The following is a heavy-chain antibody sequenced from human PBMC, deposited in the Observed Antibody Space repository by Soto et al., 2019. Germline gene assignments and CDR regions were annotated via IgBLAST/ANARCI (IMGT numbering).Heavy chain of an antibody. Sequence: QVRLVESGGGVVQPGRSLRLSCAASGFAFSSYGMHWVRQAPGKGLEWVAVISNDGSKEYYTDSVKGRFTISRDNSKNTQYLQMNSLRAEDTGVYYCTKDQGPYLPLDPWGQGILVTVSS. V-gene: IGHV3-30*18. CDR2: ISNDGSKE. CDR1: GFAFSSYG. J-gene: IGHJ5*02. CDR3: TKDQGPYLPLDP. D-gene: IGHD3-10*01.